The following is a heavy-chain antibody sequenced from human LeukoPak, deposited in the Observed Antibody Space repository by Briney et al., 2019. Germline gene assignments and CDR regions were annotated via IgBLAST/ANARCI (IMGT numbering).Heavy chain of an antibody. D-gene: IGHD2-15*01. Sequence: GASVKVSCKASGYSFTGYYIHWVRQAPGQGLEWMGWINPNSGGTNYAQKFQGRVTMTRDTSISTAYMELSSLRSDDTAVYYCARDRGCSGGSCYFSWGQGTLVTVSS. CDR1: GYSFTGYY. V-gene: IGHV1-2*02. J-gene: IGHJ4*02. CDR2: INPNSGGT. CDR3: ARDRGCSGGSCYFS.